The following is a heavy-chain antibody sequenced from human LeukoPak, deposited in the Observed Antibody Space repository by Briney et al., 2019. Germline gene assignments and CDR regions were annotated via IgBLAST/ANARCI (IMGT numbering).Heavy chain of an antibody. Sequence: PSETLSLTCAVYAPSFSGYYWSWVRQPPGKGLEWIGEINHSGSTNYNPSLKSRVTISVDTSKIQFSLKLSSGTAADTAVYYCARRLWEQWLPGWWFDPWGQGTLVTVSS. J-gene: IGHJ5*02. CDR2: INHSGST. D-gene: IGHD6-19*01. CDR1: APSFSGYY. V-gene: IGHV4-34*01. CDR3: ARRLWEQWLPGWWFDP.